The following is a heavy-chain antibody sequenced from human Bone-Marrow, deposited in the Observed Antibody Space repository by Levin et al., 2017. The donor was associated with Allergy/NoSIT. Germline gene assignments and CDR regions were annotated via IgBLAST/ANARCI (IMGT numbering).Heavy chain of an antibody. CDR3: ARHGKAAAGTLGAFDI. CDR2: IYNIGNT. V-gene: IGHV4-59*08. J-gene: IGHJ3*02. D-gene: IGHD6-13*01. CDR1: GGSISGYY. Sequence: SETLSLTCTVSGGSISGYYWSWIRQPPGKELEFIAYIYNIGNTRYNPSLKSRVTISVDTSKNQVSLKLSPVTAADTAVYYCARHGKAAAGTLGAFDIWGQGTMVTVSS.